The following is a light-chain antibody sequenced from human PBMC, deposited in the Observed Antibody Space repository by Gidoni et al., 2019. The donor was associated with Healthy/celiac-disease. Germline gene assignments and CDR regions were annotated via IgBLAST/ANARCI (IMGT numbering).Light chain of an antibody. CDR2: KAS. CDR3: QQYNSYRT. CDR1: QSISSW. J-gene: IGKJ1*01. Sequence: DIQMTQSPSTLSASVGDRVTITCRASQSISSWLAWYQQQPGKAPKLLIYKASSLESGVPSRFSGSGSGTEFTLTISSLQPDDFATYYGQQYNSYRTFGQGTKVEIK. V-gene: IGKV1-5*03.